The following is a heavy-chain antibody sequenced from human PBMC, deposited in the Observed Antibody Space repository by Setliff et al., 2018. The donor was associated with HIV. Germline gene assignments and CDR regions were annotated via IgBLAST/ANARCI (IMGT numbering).Heavy chain of an antibody. CDR1: GFTFSDYY. CDR2: ISGRGAST. V-gene: IGHV3-23*01. J-gene: IGHJ4*02. CDR3: AKAMGHLPYFFDS. Sequence: GGSLRLSCAGSGSGGSGFTFSDYYMTWVRQPPGKGLEWVSGISGRGASTYYADAARDRFTISRDNSRDTVFLEMTSLRAEDTAVYYCAKAMGHLPYFFDSWGQGTLVTVSS.